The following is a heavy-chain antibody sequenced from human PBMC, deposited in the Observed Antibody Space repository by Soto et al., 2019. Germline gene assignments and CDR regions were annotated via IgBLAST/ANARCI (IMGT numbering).Heavy chain of an antibody. CDR2: IIPLFDTA. CDR1: GGTFSSYA. CDR3: ARDDCNGGSCYPEYYAMDV. D-gene: IGHD2-15*01. Sequence: QVQLVQSGAEVKKPGSAVKVSCKASGGTFSSYAISWVRQAPGQGLEWMGGIIPLFDTANYAQKFQGRVTINADQSKGTAYMELSSLRSEDTAVYYCARDDCNGGSCYPEYYAMDVWGQGTTVTVSS. V-gene: IGHV1-69*01. J-gene: IGHJ6*02.